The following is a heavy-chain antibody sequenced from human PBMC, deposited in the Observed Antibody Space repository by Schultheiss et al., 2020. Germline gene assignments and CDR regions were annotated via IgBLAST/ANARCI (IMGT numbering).Heavy chain of an antibody. D-gene: IGHD3-10*01. V-gene: IGHV4-59*01. CDR2: IYYSGST. CDR1: GGSISSYY. J-gene: IGHJ5*02. Sequence: SATLSLTCTVSGGSISSYYWSWIRQPPGKGLEWIGYIYYSGSTNYNPSLKSRVTISVDTSKNQFSLKLSSVTAADTAVYYCARVFGITMVQGVIITGWFDPWGQGTLVTGSS. CDR3: ARVFGITMVQGVIITGWFDP.